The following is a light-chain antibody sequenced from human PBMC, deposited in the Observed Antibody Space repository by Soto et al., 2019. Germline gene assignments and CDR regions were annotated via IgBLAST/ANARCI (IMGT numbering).Light chain of an antibody. Sequence: EIVLTQSPGTLSLSPGERATLSCRASQSVGSTFLAWYQQKPGQAPRLLIYGVSTRATGIPDRFSGSWSGTAFPLSISRLEPEDFAVYYCGQFVSSPPRTFGQGTKVEIK. V-gene: IGKV3-20*01. J-gene: IGKJ1*01. CDR1: QSVGSTF. CDR3: GQFVSSPPRT. CDR2: GVS.